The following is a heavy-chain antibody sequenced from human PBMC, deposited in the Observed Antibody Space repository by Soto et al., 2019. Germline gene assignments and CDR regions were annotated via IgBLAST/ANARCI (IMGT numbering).Heavy chain of an antibody. Sequence: GGSLRLSCAASGFTFSSYAMHWVRQAPGKGLEWVAVISYDGSNKYYADSVKGRFTISRDNSKNTLYLQMNSLRAEDTAVYYCARAPRLAGMDVWGQGTTVTVSS. CDR1: GFTFSSYA. V-gene: IGHV3-30-3*01. J-gene: IGHJ6*02. CDR3: ARAPRLAGMDV. CDR2: ISYDGSNK. D-gene: IGHD6-25*01.